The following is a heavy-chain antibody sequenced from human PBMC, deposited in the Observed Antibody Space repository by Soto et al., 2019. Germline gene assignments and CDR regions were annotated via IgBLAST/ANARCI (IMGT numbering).Heavy chain of an antibody. D-gene: IGHD3-3*01. Sequence: PSETLSLTCTVSGGSISPYYWSWIRQPAGKGLEWIGRIYASGSTNYNPSLKGRVTMSVATSKNQFSLKLSSMTAADTAVYYCARGGMVIIPSAKAFDYWGQGTLVTVYS. CDR3: ARGGMVIIPSAKAFDY. CDR1: GGSISPYY. CDR2: IYASGST. V-gene: IGHV4-4*07. J-gene: IGHJ4*02.